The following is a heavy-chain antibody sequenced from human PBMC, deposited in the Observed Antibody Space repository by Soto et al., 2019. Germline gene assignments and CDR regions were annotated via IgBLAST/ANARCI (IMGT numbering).Heavy chain of an antibody. V-gene: IGHV1-69*13. CDR3: AREIDSSGYFYYFDY. D-gene: IGHD3-22*01. CDR1: GGTFSSYA. J-gene: IGHJ4*02. Sequence: SVKVSCKASGGTFSSYAISWVRQAPGQGLEWMGGIIPIFGTANYAQKFQGRVTITADESTSTAYMELSSLRSEDTAVYYCAREIDSSGYFYYFDYWGQGTLVTAPQ. CDR2: IIPIFGTA.